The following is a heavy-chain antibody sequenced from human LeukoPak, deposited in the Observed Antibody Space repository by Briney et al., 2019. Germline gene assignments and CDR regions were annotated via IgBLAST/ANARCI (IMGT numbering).Heavy chain of an antibody. CDR1: VFTLSSYA. CDR3: VGFLGWFLSAYFDY. J-gene: IGHJ4*02. V-gene: IGHV3-23*01. D-gene: IGHD3-3*01. Sequence: GGSLRLSCAASVFTLSSYAMSWVRQAPGKGLEWVSAISGSGGSTYYADSLKGRFTISRDNSKNTLYLQMNSLRGEDTAVYYCVGFLGWFLSAYFDYWGQGTLVTVSS. CDR2: ISGSGGST.